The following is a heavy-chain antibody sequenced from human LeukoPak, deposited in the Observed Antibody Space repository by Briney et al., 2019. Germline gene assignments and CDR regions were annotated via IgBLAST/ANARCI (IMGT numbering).Heavy chain of an antibody. V-gene: IGHV3-48*04. J-gene: IGHJ6*03. Sequence: PGGSLRLSCAASGFTFSSYSMNWVRQAPGKGLEWVSYISSSGSTIYYADSVKGRFTISRDNAKNSLYLQMNSLRAEDTAVYYCARVGRAIGDYYYMDVWGKGTTVTISS. D-gene: IGHD2/OR15-2a*01. CDR3: ARVGRAIGDYYYMDV. CDR1: GFTFSSYS. CDR2: ISSSGSTI.